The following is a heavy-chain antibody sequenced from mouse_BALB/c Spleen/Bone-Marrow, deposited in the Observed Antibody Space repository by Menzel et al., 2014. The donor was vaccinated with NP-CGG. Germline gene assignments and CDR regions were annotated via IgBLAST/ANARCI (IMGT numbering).Heavy chain of an antibody. CDR1: GYTFTSYW. D-gene: IGHD2-14*01. CDR2: IYPSDSYT. V-gene: IGHV1-69*02. J-gene: IGHJ4*01. Sequence: QVQLQQSGAELVRPGASVKLSCKASGYTFTSYWINWVKQRPGQCLEWIGNIYPSDSYTNYNQKFKDKATLTVDKSSSTAYMQLSSPTSEDSAVYYCTGGDRYDYYAMDYWGQGTSVTVSS. CDR3: TGGDRYDYYAMDY.